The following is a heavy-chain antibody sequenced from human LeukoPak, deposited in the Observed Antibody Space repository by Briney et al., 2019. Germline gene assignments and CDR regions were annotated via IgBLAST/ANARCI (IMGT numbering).Heavy chain of an antibody. D-gene: IGHD3-22*01. CDR1: GYSFTSYW. CDR2: IYPGDSDT. V-gene: IGHV5-51*01. J-gene: IGHJ6*02. Sequence: GESLKISCKGSGYSFTSYWIGWVRQMPGKGLEWMGIIYPGDSDTRYSPSFQGQVTISADKSISTAYLQWSSLKASDTAMYYCATHTYYYDSTGYYGMDVWGQGTTVAVS. CDR3: ATHTYYYDSTGYYGMDV.